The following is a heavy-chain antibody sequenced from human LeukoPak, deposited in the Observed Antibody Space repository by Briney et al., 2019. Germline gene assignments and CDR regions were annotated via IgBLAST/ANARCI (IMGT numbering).Heavy chain of an antibody. Sequence: SETLSLTCTVSGAPISDYYWGWIRQPPGKGPEWIGYIYYSGSTNYNPSLKSRVTISMDTSKNQFSLKLSSVTAADTAVYYCARKYGDSYWGQGTLVTVSS. D-gene: IGHD4-17*01. J-gene: IGHJ4*02. V-gene: IGHV4-59*08. CDR3: ARKYGDSY. CDR2: IYYSGST. CDR1: GAPISDYY.